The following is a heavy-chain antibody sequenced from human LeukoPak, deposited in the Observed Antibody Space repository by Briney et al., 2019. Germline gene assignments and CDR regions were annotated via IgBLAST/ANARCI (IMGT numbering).Heavy chain of an antibody. Sequence: PGGSLRLSCAASGFTVSSNYMSWVRQAPGKGLEWVSVIYSGGSTYYADSVKGRFTISRDNSKNTLYLQMNSLRAEDTAVYYCARDPYGRGRYGMDVWGQGTTVTVS. CDR1: GFTVSSNY. V-gene: IGHV3-66*01. D-gene: IGHD3-10*01. J-gene: IGHJ6*02. CDR2: IYSGGST. CDR3: ARDPYGRGRYGMDV.